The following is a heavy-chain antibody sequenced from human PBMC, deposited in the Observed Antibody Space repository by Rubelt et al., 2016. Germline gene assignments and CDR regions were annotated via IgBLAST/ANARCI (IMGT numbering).Heavy chain of an antibody. J-gene: IGHJ4*02. Sequence: QVQLVQSGAEVKKPGASVKVSCKASGYTFTSYGISWVRQAPGQGLEWMGWISAYNGNTNYAQNLKRRVTRTADTSTSEVDRELRGLRADDTAVYYCARDVGDNSVLYYFDYGGQGTVGTVSS. CDR3: ARDVGDNSVLYYFDY. CDR2: ISAYNGNT. CDR1: GYTFTSYG. V-gene: IGHV1-18*01. D-gene: IGHD4-23*01.